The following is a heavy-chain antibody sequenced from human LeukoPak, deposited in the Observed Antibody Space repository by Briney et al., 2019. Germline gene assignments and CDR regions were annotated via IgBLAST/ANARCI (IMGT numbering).Heavy chain of an antibody. Sequence: PGGSLRLSCAASGFTFSAYSMNWVRQAPGKGLEWVAVISYDGSNKYYADSVKGRFTISRDNSKNTLYLQMNSLRAEDTAVYYCARDRASRVADQEMPDYWGQGTLVTVSS. D-gene: IGHD5-24*01. CDR1: GFTFSAYS. J-gene: IGHJ4*02. CDR3: ARDRASRVADQEMPDY. CDR2: ISYDGSNK. V-gene: IGHV3-30*03.